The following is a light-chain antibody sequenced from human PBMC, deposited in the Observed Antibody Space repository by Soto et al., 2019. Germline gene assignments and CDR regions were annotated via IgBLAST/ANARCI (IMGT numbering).Light chain of an antibody. CDR3: MQGTHWPRT. J-gene: IGKJ1*01. V-gene: IGKV2-30*01. Sequence: DVVMTQSPLSLPVTLGQPASISCRSSKSLVYSDGNTYLNWFQQRPGQSPRRLIYKVSNRDSGVPDRFIGSGSGTDFTLKISRVEADEVGVYSCMQGTHWPRTFGQGTKVEIK. CDR2: KVS. CDR1: KSLVYSDGNTY.